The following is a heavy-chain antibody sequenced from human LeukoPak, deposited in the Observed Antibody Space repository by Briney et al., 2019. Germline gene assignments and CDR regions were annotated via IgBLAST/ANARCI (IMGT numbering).Heavy chain of an antibody. CDR2: ISDDGSKK. CDR3: AKDEGHSGSFGGHNWFDP. CDR1: GFTFSNYG. V-gene: IGHV3-30*18. J-gene: IGHJ5*02. D-gene: IGHD1-26*01. Sequence: GRSLRLSCAASGFTFSNYGMHWVRQAPGKGLEWVAVISDDGSKKYYADSVKGRFTTSRDNSKIMLYLQMNSLRAEDTAVYYCAKDEGHSGSFGGHNWFDPWGQGTLVTVSS.